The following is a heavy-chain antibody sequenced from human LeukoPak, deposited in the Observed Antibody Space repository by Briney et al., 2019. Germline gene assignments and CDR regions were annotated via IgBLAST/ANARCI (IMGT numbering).Heavy chain of an antibody. CDR3: ARVDLGDLYDILTGSSNYYYGMDV. CDR2: INHSGST. Sequence: PSEPLSLTCAVYGGSFSGYYWIWIRQPPGKGLDWIGEINHSGSTNYNPSLKSRFTISVDTSKNQSSLKLSSVTAADTAVYYCARVDLGDLYDILTGSSNYYYGMDVWGQGTTVTVSS. CDR1: GGSFSGYY. J-gene: IGHJ6*02. D-gene: IGHD3-9*01. V-gene: IGHV4-34*01.